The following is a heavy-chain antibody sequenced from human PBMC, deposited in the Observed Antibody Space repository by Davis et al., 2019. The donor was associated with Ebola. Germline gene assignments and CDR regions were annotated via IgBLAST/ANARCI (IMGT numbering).Heavy chain of an antibody. J-gene: IGHJ4*02. CDR3: VRGSDAYKTGY. CDR1: GFTFSNAW. V-gene: IGHV4-4*02. D-gene: IGHD5-24*01. Sequence: GSLRLSCAASGFTFSNAWMSWVRQAPGKGLEWIGEIYHSGSTNYNPSLKSRVTISVDKSKNQFSLKLSSVTAADTAFYYCVRGSDAYKTGYWGQGTLVTVSS. CDR2: IYHSGST.